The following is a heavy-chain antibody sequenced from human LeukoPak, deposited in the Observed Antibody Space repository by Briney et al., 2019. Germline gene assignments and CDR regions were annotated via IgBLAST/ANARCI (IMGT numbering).Heavy chain of an antibody. V-gene: IGHV4-61*02. CDR3: ASTRNPSTIAVAGRSFDY. J-gene: IGHJ4*02. CDR1: VGSISSGSYY. Sequence: SETLSLTCTVSVGSISSGSYYWSWIRQPAGKGLEWIGRIYTSGSTYYNPSLKSRVTISVDTSKNQFSLKLSSVTAADTAVYYCASTRNPSTIAVAGRSFDYWGQGTLVTVSS. D-gene: IGHD6-19*01. CDR2: IYTSGST.